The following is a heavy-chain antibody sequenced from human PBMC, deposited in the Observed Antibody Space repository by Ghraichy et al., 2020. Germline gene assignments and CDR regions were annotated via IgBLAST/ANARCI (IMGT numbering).Heavy chain of an antibody. CDR1: GFTFSGYW. J-gene: IGHJ6*04. Sequence: SCAASGFTFSGYWMHWVRQAPWKGLVWVSRINTDGSTTTYADSVKGRFTISRDNAKNTLYLQMNSLTVEDTAVYYCARDIEYWSGYYHGMDVWGKGTTVTVSS. CDR3: ARDIEYWSGYYHGMDV. D-gene: IGHD3-3*01. V-gene: IGHV3-74*01. CDR2: INTDGSTT.